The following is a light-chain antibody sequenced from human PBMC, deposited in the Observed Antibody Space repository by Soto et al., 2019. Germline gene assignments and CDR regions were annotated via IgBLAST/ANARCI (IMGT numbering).Light chain of an antibody. CDR1: QSVSSN. V-gene: IGKV3-11*01. Sequence: EVVLTQSPATLSLSPGERATLSCRASQSVSSNLAWYQQKPGQAPRLLIYDASVRATGTPARFSGSGSGTAFTLTISSLEPEDFALYYCQQRSTWPTFGQGTRLEIK. CDR2: DAS. J-gene: IGKJ5*01. CDR3: QQRSTWPT.